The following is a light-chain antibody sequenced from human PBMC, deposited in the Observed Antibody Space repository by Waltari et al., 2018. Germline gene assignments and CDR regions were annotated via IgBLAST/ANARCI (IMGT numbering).Light chain of an antibody. CDR3: QQYKSYPYT. CDR1: YDIGSR. Sequence: DTQMTQSPSTLSASVGDRVTISCRASYDIGSRLAWYQQKPGKAPQFLIYKSSILESGVPSRFSGSGSGTEFTITISSLQPDDFATYYCQQYKSYPYTFGQGTKLEIK. CDR2: KSS. J-gene: IGKJ2*01. V-gene: IGKV1-5*03.